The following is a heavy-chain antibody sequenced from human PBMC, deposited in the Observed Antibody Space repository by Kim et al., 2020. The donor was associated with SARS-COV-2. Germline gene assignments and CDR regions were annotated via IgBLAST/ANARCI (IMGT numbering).Heavy chain of an antibody. J-gene: IGHJ4*02. Sequence: GGSLRLSCAASRFSFSNYAMSWVRQAPGKGLEWVSAIGGSGGSTYYADSVKGRFTISRDNSKNTLYLQMNSLRAEDTAVYYCAKAPTGYSYGAFDYRGQGTLVTVSS. D-gene: IGHD5-18*01. V-gene: IGHV3-23*01. CDR1: RFSFSNYA. CDR3: AKAPTGYSYGAFDY. CDR2: IGGSGGST.